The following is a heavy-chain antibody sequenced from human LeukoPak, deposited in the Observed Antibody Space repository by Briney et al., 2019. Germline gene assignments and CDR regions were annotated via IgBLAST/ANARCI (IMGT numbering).Heavy chain of an antibody. J-gene: IGHJ4*02. D-gene: IGHD6-13*01. CDR1: GFTFSNYW. CDR2: INSDGSTT. V-gene: IGHV3-74*01. Sequence: PGGSLRLSCAASGFTFSNYWMHWVRQAPGKGLMWVSRINSDGSTTRYADSVKGRFTIFRDNAKNALYLQMNSLRAEDTAMYYCTRDELSAAGDYWGQGTLVTVSS. CDR3: TRDELSAAGDY.